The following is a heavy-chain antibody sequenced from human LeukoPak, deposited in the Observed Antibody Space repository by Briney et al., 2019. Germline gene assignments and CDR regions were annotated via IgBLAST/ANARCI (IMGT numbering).Heavy chain of an antibody. CDR1: GGSISSGSYS. V-gene: IGHV4-61*02. CDR3: ARVRATPSPAYFDY. J-gene: IGHJ4*02. CDR2: IYTSGST. D-gene: IGHD5-12*01. Sequence: SETLSLTCTVSGGSISSGSYSWSWIRQPAGKGLEWIGRIYTSGSTNYNPSLKSRVTISVDTSKNQFSLKLSSVTAADTAVYYCARVRATPSPAYFDYWGQGTLVTVSS.